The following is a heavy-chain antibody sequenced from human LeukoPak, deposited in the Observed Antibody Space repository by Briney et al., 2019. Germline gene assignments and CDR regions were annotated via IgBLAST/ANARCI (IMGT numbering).Heavy chain of an antibody. D-gene: IGHD3-16*01. Sequence: PGGSLRLSCAASGFTFDDYAMHWVRQAPGKGLEWVSLISGDGGSTYYADSVKGRFTISRDNSKNSLYLQMNSLRTEDTALYYCAKAKTGTMITFGGVIPPEYWGQGTLVTVSS. CDR3: AKAKTGTMITFGGVIPPEY. J-gene: IGHJ4*02. V-gene: IGHV3-43*02. CDR2: ISGDGGST. CDR1: GFTFDDYA.